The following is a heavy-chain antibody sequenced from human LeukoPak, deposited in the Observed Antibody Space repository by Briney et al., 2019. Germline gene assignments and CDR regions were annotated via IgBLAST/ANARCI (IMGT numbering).Heavy chain of an antibody. J-gene: IGHJ4*02. CDR1: GFTFSSNA. Sequence: PGGSLRLSCAASGFTFSSNAMRWVRQAPGKGLEWVSAIGATGTSTYYADSVKGRFTISRDNSKNMLYLQMNSLRAEDTAVYYCAKVWNSYYFDYWGQGTLVAVSS. CDR2: IGATGTST. CDR3: AKVWNSYYFDY. V-gene: IGHV3-23*01. D-gene: IGHD1/OR15-1a*01.